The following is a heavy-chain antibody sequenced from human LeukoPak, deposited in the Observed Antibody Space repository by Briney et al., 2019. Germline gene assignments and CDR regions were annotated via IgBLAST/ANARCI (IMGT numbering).Heavy chain of an antibody. CDR3: ARISDSSGYDP. J-gene: IGHJ5*02. D-gene: IGHD3-22*01. V-gene: IGHV3-33*01. CDR1: GFTFSSYG. CDR2: IWYDGSNK. Sequence: PGRSLRLSCAASGFTFSSYGMHWVRQAPGKGLEWVAVIWYDGSNKYYADSVKGRFTISRDNSKNTLYLQMNSLRAEDTAVYYCARISDSSGYDPWGQGTLVTVSS.